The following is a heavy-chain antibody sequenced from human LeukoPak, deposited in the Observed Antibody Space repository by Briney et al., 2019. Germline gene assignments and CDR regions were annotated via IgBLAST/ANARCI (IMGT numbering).Heavy chain of an antibody. J-gene: IGHJ6*03. CDR1: GFTFSSYW. CDR3: IRTLIVATSPYMDV. CDR2: VNSDGTGT. Sequence: SGGSLRLSCAASGFTFSSYWMHWVRQAPGKGVGWVSRVNSDGTGTTYADSVEGRFTISRDNAKNTLVLQMNSLRAEDTAIYYCIRTLIVATSPYMDVWGKGTTVTVSS. V-gene: IGHV3-74*01. D-gene: IGHD5-12*01.